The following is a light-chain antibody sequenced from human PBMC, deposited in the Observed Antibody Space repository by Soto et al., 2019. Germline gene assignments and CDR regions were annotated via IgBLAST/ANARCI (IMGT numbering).Light chain of an antibody. V-gene: IGKV1-5*03. CDR3: QQYQTWT. CDR1: QTISRW. CDR2: RAS. Sequence: DIQMTQSPLTLSASVGDRVTITCRASQTISRWLAWYQQKPGKAPKLLIYRASSLESGVPLRFSGSGSGTEFTLTISSLQSDDSATYYCQQYQTWTFGQGTKVEIK. J-gene: IGKJ1*01.